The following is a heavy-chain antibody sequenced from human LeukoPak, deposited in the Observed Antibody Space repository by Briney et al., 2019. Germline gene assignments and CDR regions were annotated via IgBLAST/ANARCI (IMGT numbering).Heavy chain of an antibody. CDR2: INSDGNII. Sequence: GGSLRLSCATSGFDFSTFWLHWVRQAPGKGLVWVARINSDGNIISYADSVKGRFTISRDNAKNTLYLQMSSLRAEDTAVYYCATYLTLDSTWGQGTLVSVSS. CDR3: ATYLTLDST. V-gene: IGHV3-74*01. CDR1: GFDFSTFW. J-gene: IGHJ5*02. D-gene: IGHD6-13*01.